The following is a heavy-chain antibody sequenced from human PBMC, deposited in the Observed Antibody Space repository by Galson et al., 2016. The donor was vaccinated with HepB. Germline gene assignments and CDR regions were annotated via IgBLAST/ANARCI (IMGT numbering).Heavy chain of an antibody. D-gene: IGHD3-22*01. J-gene: IGHJ4*02. Sequence: SLRLSCAASGFIVSSNYMTWVRQAPGKGLEWISIINISGSTYYADSVKGRFTISRDNSKNTLYLQMNSLRAEDTAVYYCARQAYYDSSGYYYPLGYWGQGTLVTVSS. CDR2: INISGST. CDR3: ARQAYYDSSGYYYPLGY. CDR1: GFIVSSNY. V-gene: IGHV3-53*01.